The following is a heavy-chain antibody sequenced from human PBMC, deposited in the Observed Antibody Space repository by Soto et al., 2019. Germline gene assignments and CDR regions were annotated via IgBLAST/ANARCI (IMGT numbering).Heavy chain of an antibody. V-gene: IGHV3-23*01. CDR2: IGDGGGGETT. D-gene: IGHD3-10*01. CDR3: AKNSGWFNT. Sequence: QVMQSGGGLVQPGGSLRLACAASGFPFSRTDMSWVRQAPGKGLEWVSTIGDGGGGETTYYADSVKGRFTISRDNSKNTVYPQMDGLRVDDTALYYCAKNSGWFNTWGQGDLVIVSS. CDR1: GFPFSRTD. J-gene: IGHJ5*02.